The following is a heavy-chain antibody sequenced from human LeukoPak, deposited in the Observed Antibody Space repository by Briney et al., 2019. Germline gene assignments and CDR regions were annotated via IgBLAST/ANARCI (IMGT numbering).Heavy chain of an antibody. CDR1: GFTFSSYA. V-gene: IGHV3-11*01. Sequence: GGSLRLSCAASGFTFSSYAMSWIRQAPGKGLEWVSYISISGGTIYYADSVKGRFTISRDNAKNSLSLQMNSLRAEDTAVYYCARVVTVSYYFDYWGQGTLVTVSS. CDR3: ARVVTVSYYFDY. J-gene: IGHJ4*02. D-gene: IGHD4-17*01. CDR2: ISISGGTI.